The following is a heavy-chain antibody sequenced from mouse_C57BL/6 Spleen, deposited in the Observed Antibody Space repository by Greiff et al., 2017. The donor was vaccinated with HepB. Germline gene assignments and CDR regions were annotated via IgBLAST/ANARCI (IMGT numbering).Heavy chain of an antibody. V-gene: IGHV14-2*01. J-gene: IGHJ2*01. CDR3: ASLITTVVAGDY. Sequence: VQLQQSGAELVKPGASVKLSCTASGFNIKDYYMHWVKQRTEQGLEWIGRIDPEDGETKYAPKLQGKATITADTSSNTAYLQLSSLTSEDTAVYYCASLITTVVAGDYWGQGTTLTVSS. D-gene: IGHD1-1*01. CDR1: GFNIKDYY. CDR2: IDPEDGET.